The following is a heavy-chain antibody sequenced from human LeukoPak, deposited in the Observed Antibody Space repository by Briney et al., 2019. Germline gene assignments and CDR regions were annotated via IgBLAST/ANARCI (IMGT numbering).Heavy chain of an antibody. CDR1: GGSISSSSYY. CDR2: IYYSGST. J-gene: IGHJ5*02. D-gene: IGHD6-19*01. CDR3: ARVAYSSGWYWFDP. V-gene: IGHV4-39*07. Sequence: SETLSLTCTVSGGSISSSSYYWGWIRQPPGKGLEWIGSIYYSGSTYYNPSLKSRVTISVDTSKNQFSLKLSSVTAADTAVYYCARVAYSSGWYWFDPWGQGTLVTVSS.